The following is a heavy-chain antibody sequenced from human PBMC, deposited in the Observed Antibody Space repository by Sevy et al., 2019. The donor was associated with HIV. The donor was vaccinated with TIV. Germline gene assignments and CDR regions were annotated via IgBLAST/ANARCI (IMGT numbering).Heavy chain of an antibody. CDR1: GYTFTGYY. CDR2: INPNSGGT. CDR3: ARSLAARPRYFDY. Sequence: ASVKVSCKASGYTFTGYYMHWVRQAPGQGLEWMGWINPNSGGTNYAQKFQGRVTMTRDTSISTAYMELSRLRSDDTAVYYCARSLAARPRYFDYWGQGTLVTVSS. V-gene: IGHV1-2*02. J-gene: IGHJ4*02. D-gene: IGHD6-6*01.